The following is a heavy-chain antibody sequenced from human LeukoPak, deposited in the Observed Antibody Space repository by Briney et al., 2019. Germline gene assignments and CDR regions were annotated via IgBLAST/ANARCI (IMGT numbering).Heavy chain of an antibody. J-gene: IGHJ5*02. CDR3: AKGASSGWLLYWFDP. CDR1: GITLSSYA. CDR2: ISGSGAYT. V-gene: IGHV3-23*01. Sequence: GGSLRLSCAASGITLSSYAMSWVRQAPGKGLEWVSGISGSGAYTYYSDSVKGRFTISRDNSKNTLYLQMNSLRAEDTAAYYCAKGASSGWLLYWFDPWGQGTLVTVSP. D-gene: IGHD6-19*01.